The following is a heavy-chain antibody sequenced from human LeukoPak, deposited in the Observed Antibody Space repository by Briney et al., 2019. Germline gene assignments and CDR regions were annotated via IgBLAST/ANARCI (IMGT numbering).Heavy chain of an antibody. Sequence: SQTLSLTCTVSGDSISSGSYYWSRIRQPAGKGLEWIGRVSASGITSYKASLKSRVTISVDTSKKQFSLKLTSVTAADTAVYYCARDGPLRWFDPWGQGTLVTVSS. V-gene: IGHV4-61*02. CDR2: VSASGIT. CDR1: GDSISSGSYY. CDR3: ARDGPLRWFDP. J-gene: IGHJ5*02.